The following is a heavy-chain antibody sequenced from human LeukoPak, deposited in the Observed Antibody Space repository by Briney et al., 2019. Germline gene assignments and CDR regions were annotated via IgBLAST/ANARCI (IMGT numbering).Heavy chain of an antibody. J-gene: IGHJ6*02. V-gene: IGHV4-34*01. CDR1: GGSFSGYY. CDR2: NNHSGST. D-gene: IGHD3-3*01. CDR3: ALLERGYDFWSTNMDV. Sequence: SETPSLTCAVYGGSFSGYYWSWIRQPPGKGLEWIGENNHSGSTNYNPSLKSRVTISVDTSKNQFSLKLSSVTAADTAVYYCALLERGYDFWSTNMDVWGQGTTVTVSS.